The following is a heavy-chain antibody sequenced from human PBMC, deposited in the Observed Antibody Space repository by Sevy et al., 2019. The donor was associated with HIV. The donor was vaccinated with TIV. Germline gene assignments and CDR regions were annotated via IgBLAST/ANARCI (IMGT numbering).Heavy chain of an antibody. Sequence: GGSLRLSCAASAFTFKSYAMTWVRQAPGKGLEWISSISGSGGDTKYADSVKGRFSSSRDNSKNTLYLQMNSLRAEETAVYYCAKDQGDYIWGTYRHWGQGTLVTVSS. CDR2: ISGSGGDT. V-gene: IGHV3-23*01. CDR3: AKDQGDYIWGTYRH. CDR1: AFTFKSYA. J-gene: IGHJ4*02. D-gene: IGHD3-16*02.